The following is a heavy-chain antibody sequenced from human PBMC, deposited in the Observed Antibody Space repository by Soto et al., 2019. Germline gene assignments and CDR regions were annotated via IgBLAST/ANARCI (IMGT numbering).Heavy chain of an antibody. J-gene: IGHJ4*02. Sequence: ASVKVSCKASGYTFTSYYMHWVRQAPGQGLEWMGIINPSGGSTSYAQKFQGRVTMTRDTSTSTVYMELSSLRSEDTAVYYCARDLEDYYDSSGYPYFDYWGQGTLVTVSS. D-gene: IGHD3-22*01. CDR3: ARDLEDYYDSSGYPYFDY. CDR1: GYTFTSYY. CDR2: INPSGGST. V-gene: IGHV1-46*01.